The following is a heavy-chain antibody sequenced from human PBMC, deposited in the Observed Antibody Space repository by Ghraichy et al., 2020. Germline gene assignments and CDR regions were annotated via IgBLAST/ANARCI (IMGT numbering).Heavy chain of an antibody. CDR1: GFTFSSYS. D-gene: IGHD6-6*01. J-gene: IGHJ4*02. Sequence: GGSLRLSCAASGFTFSSYSMNWVRQAPGKVLEWVSSISSSSSYIYYADSVKCRFTISRDNAKNSLYLQMNSLRAEDTAVYYCARGGAARKYFDYWGQGTLVTVSS. CDR2: ISSSSSYI. V-gene: IGHV3-21*01. CDR3: ARGGAARKYFDY.